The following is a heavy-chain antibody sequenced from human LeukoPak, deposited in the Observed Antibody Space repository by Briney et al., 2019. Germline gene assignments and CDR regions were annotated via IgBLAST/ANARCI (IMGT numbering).Heavy chain of an antibody. J-gene: IGHJ1*01. CDR2: IYYTGKT. V-gene: IGHV4-59*13. D-gene: IGHD4-11*01. Sequence: PSETLSLTCTVSGGSINSFSWSWLRQPPGEGLEWIGYIYYTGKTNYNPSLKSRVTISIDPSKNQFSLNVSSMTAADTAVYYCASYYSDSEYFQHWGQGTLVTVSS. CDR3: ASYYSDSEYFQH. CDR1: GGSINSFS.